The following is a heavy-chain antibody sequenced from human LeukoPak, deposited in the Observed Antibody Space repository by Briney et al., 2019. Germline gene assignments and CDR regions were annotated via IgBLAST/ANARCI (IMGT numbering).Heavy chain of an antibody. CDR2: ISSSSSYI. Sequence: PGGSLRLSCAASGFTFSSYGMHWVRQAPGKGLEWVSSISSSSSYIYYADSVKGRFTISRDNAKNSLYLQMNSLRAEDTAVYYCARGGQWELPYYFDYWGQGTLVTVSS. J-gene: IGHJ4*02. V-gene: IGHV3-21*01. CDR3: ARGGQWELPYYFDY. D-gene: IGHD1-26*01. CDR1: GFTFSSYG.